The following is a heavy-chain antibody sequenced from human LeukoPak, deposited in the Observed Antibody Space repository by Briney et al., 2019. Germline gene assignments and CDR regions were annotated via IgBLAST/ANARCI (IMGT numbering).Heavy chain of an antibody. CDR2: IIPIFGTA. CDR3: ASGRYSYGARFDY. CDR1: GGTFSSYA. Sequence: SVKVSCKASGGTFSSYAISWVRQAPGQGLEWMGGIIPIFGTANYAQKFQGRVTITTDESTSTAYMELSSLRSEDTAVYYCASGRYSYGARFDYWGQGTLVTVSS. J-gene: IGHJ4*02. D-gene: IGHD5-18*01. V-gene: IGHV1-69*05.